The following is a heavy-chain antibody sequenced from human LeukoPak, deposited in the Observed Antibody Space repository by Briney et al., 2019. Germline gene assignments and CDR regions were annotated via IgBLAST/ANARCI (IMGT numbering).Heavy chain of an antibody. CDR3: ARDSAVVPAAIPFYRMDV. CDR1: GGTFSSYA. V-gene: IGHV1-69*04. D-gene: IGHD2-2*01. Sequence: ASVKVSCKASGGTFSSYAISWVRQAPGQGLEWMGRIIPILGIANYAQKFQGRVTITADKSTSTAYMELSSLRSEDTAVYYCARDSAVVPAAIPFYRMDVWGQGTTVTVSS. CDR2: IIPILGIA. J-gene: IGHJ6*02.